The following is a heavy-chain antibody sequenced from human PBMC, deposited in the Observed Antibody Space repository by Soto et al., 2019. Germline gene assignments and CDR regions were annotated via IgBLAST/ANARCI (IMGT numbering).Heavy chain of an antibody. V-gene: IGHV3-13*04. Sequence: EVQVVESGGGLVQPGGSLRLSCAASGFTFSRYDMHWVRQATGRGLEWVSGIGTSGDTYYAGSVKGRFTISRENAKNSVYLRMNSLRVGDTAVYYCARGALGFDPWGQGSLVAVSS. CDR2: IGTSGDT. CDR1: GFTFSRYD. D-gene: IGHD6-6*01. CDR3: ARGALGFDP. J-gene: IGHJ5*02.